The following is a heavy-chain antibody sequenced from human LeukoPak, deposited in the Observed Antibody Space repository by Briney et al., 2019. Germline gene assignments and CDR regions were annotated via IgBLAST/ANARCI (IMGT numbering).Heavy chain of an antibody. CDR1: GPSFISFW. J-gene: IGHJ3*02. D-gene: IGHD2-2*01. CDR2: LSSGDSDT. CDR3: ARRSYPSAFDS. V-gene: IGHV5-51*01. Sequence: GESLKISCKGSGPSFISFWIGWVRQMPGKGLEGVAILSSGDSDTRYCPSFEGQVTLSVDKSISTAYLQWSSLKASDTAMYYCARRSYPSAFDSWGQGTMVTVSS.